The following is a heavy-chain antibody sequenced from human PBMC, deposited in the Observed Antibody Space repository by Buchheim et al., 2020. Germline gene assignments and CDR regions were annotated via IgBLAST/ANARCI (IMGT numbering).Heavy chain of an antibody. CDR1: GFTFSSYD. CDR2: ISSSGSTI. D-gene: IGHD3-3*01. J-gene: IGHJ4*02. CDR3: ERRTHYDIWSRYFLESYFVS. V-gene: IGHV3-48*03. Sequence: EVQLVESGGGLVQPGGSLRLSCAASGFTFSSYDMNWVRQAPGKGLEWVSYISSSGSTIYYADSVKGRFTISRDNAKNSLYLQMNSMRAEDTAVYYCERRTHYDIWSRYFLESYFVSWGQ.